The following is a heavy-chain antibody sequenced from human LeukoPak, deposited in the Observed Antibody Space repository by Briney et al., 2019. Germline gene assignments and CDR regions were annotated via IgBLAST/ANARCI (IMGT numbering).Heavy chain of an antibody. D-gene: IGHD1-26*01. CDR3: ARDSASGSYRHAFDI. J-gene: IGHJ3*02. CDR2: ISSSGSTT. V-gene: IGHV3-48*02. Sequence: GGSLRLSCAASGFTFSNYEMNWVRQAPGKGLEWVSYISSSGSTTYYADSVKGRFTISRDNAKNSLYLQMNSLRDEDTAVYYCARDSASGSYRHAFDIWGQGTMVTVSS. CDR1: GFTFSNYE.